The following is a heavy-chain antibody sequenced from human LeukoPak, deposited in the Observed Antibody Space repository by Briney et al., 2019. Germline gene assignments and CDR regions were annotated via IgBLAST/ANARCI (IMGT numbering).Heavy chain of an antibody. Sequence: KPSETLSLTCTVSGGSISSYYCNWIRQPPGKGLEWIGRIYTGGSTNYNPSLKSRVTMSVDMSKNQFSLKLSSVTAADTAVYYCARETRYDDILTGHLGMDVWGQGTTVTVSS. CDR1: GGSISSYY. J-gene: IGHJ6*02. CDR3: ARETRYDDILTGHLGMDV. CDR2: IYTGGST. V-gene: IGHV4-4*07. D-gene: IGHD3-9*01.